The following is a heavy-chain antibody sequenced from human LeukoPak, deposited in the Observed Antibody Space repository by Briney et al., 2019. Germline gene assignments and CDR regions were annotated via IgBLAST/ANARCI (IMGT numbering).Heavy chain of an antibody. CDR3: AKRSEYYVDY. V-gene: IGHV3-33*06. Sequence: GGSLRLSCAASGFTFSSYGMHWVRQAPGKGLEWVAVIWYDGSNKYYADSVKGRFTISRDNSKNTLYLQINSLGVEDTAVYYCAKRSEYYVDYWGQGTLVTVSS. CDR2: IWYDGSNK. J-gene: IGHJ4*02. D-gene: IGHD2-15*01. CDR1: GFTFSSYG.